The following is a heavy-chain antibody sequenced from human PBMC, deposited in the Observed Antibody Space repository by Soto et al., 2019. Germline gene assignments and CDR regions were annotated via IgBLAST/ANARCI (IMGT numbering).Heavy chain of an antibody. V-gene: IGHV1-3*01. CDR3: ARSGHLGI. Sequence: VKLSCRDAGYTLTSYSMHWMRQAPGQRLEWMGWINAGNGNTKYSQKFQGRVTITRDTSASTAYMELSSLRSEDTAVYYSARSGHLGIWGQGPLVTGSA. J-gene: IGHJ4*02. CDR1: GYTLTSYS. CDR2: INAGNGNT. D-gene: IGHD3-10*01.